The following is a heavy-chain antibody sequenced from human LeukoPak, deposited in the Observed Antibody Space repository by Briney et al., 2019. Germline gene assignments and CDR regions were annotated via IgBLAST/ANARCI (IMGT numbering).Heavy chain of an antibody. CDR3: ARYVTTVTYFEY. D-gene: IGHD4-17*01. V-gene: IGHV3-30*03. CDR2: ISYDGSNK. Sequence: PGGSLRLSCEVSGFTFSSYAMHWVRQGRGKGLEWVAVISYDGSNKWYADSVKGRFSISRESSKNTLYLEMRSLNSEDTAVYYCARYVTTVTYFEYWGQGTLVTVSS. CDR1: GFTFSSYA. J-gene: IGHJ4*02.